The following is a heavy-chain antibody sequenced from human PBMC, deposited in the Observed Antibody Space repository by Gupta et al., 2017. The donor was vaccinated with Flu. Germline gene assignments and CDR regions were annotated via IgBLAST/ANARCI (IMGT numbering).Heavy chain of an antibody. Sequence: QVQLEESGGGVVQPGRSLRLSCAASGFTVSTDGVHWVRQAPGKGLEWVAVIWYDGNNKYYADSVKGRFTISRDNSKNTVYLHMNSLRVEDTAVYYCARESCTRTSCYGHWFDPWGQGTLVTVSS. D-gene: IGHD2-2*01. CDR2: IWYDGNNK. CDR3: ARESCTRTSCYGHWFDP. CDR1: GFTVSTDG. J-gene: IGHJ5*02. V-gene: IGHV3-33*01.